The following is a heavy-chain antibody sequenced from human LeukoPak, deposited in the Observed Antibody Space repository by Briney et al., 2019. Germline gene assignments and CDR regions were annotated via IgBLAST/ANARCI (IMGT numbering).Heavy chain of an antibody. CDR3: TRGPGPIAGANNPFDI. V-gene: IGHV3-30*01. Sequence: GRSLRLSCAASGFTFSAYAMHWVRPAPGKGLEWVAAISYDGSNKYYADSVKGRFTISGDKSKDTLYLQMNSLRPEDTAVYYCTRGPGPIAGANNPFDIWGQGTMVTVSS. D-gene: IGHD1-26*01. CDR1: GFTFSAYA. CDR2: ISYDGSNK. J-gene: IGHJ3*02.